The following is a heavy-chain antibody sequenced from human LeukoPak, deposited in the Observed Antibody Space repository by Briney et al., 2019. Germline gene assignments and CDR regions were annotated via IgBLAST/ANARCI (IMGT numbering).Heavy chain of an antibody. CDR3: ARGQSCSSTSCFFDY. CDR1: GFTVSSNY. CDR2: IYSGGTT. D-gene: IGHD2-2*01. V-gene: IGHV3-53*01. Sequence: PGGSLRLSCAASGFTVSSNYMSWVRQAPGKGLEWVSVIYSGGTTYYADSVKGRFTISRDNSKNTLYLQMNSLRAEDTAVYYCARGQSCSSTSCFFDYWGRGTLVTVSS. J-gene: IGHJ4*02.